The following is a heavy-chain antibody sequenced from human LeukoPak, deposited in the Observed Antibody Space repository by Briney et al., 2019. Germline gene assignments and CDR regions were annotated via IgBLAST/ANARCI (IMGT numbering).Heavy chain of an antibody. D-gene: IGHD3-10*01. CDR2: IYYSEST. Sequence: WVRQPPGKGLEWIGSIYYSESTYYNPSLKSRVTISVDTSKNQFSLKLSSVTAADTAVFYCARRSGGFDYWGQGTLVTVSS. V-gene: IGHV4-39*01. CDR3: ARRSGGFDY. J-gene: IGHJ4*02.